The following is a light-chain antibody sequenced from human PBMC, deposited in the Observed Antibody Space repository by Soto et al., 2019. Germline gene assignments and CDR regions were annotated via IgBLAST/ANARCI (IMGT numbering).Light chain of an antibody. CDR2: GAS. CDR1: QSVSSS. J-gene: IGKJ4*01. CDR3: QQYINWPT. V-gene: IGKV3-15*01. Sequence: EIVMTQSPATLSVSPGERATLSCRASQSVSSSLAWYQQKPGQASRLLIYGASTRATDIPARFSGGGSGTEFTLTISSLQSEDFAFYYCQQYINWPTFGGGTEVEIK.